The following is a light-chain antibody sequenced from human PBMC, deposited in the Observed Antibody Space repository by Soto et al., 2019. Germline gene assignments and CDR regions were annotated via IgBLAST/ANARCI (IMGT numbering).Light chain of an antibody. CDR3: QQRSNWPT. CDR2: DAS. CDR1: QSVSSY. V-gene: IGKV3-11*01. J-gene: IGKJ5*01. Sequence: EIVLTQSPGTLSLSRGERATLSGRASQSVSSYLAWYQQKPGQAPRLLIYDASNRATGIPARFSGSGSGTDFTLTISSLEPEDFAVYYCQQRSNWPTFGQGTRLEIK.